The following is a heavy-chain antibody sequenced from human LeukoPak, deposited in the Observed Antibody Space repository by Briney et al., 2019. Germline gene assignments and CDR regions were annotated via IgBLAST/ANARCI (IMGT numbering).Heavy chain of an antibody. CDR2: IYYSGST. CDR3: ARRLGNDYGDYFDY. J-gene: IGHJ4*02. D-gene: IGHD4-17*01. CDR1: GISISSGFW. Sequence: SGTLSLTCVVSGISISSGFWWSWVRQPPGKGLEWIGYIYYSGSTNYNPSLKSRVTISVDTSKNQFSLKLSSVTAADTAVYYCARRLGNDYGDYFDYWGQGTLVTVSS. V-gene: IGHV4-4*02.